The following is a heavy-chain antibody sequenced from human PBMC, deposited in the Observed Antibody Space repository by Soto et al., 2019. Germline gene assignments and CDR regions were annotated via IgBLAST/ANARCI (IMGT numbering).Heavy chain of an antibody. CDR3: AKARWYCSGGSCYGIDY. D-gene: IGHD2-15*01. Sequence: EVQLLESGGGLVQPGGSLRLSCAASGFTFSSYAMSWVRQAPGKGLEWVSAISGSGGSTYYADSVKGRFTISRDNSQNTLYLQMYSLTAEDTAVYYCAKARWYCSGGSCYGIDYWGQGTLVTVSS. J-gene: IGHJ4*02. CDR2: ISGSGGST. CDR1: GFTFSSYA. V-gene: IGHV3-23*01.